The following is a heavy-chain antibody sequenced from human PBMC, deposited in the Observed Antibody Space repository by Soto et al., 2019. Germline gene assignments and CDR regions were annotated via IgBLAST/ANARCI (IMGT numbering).Heavy chain of an antibody. CDR2: IWYDGSNK. CDR3: ARADDILTGNDAFDI. Sequence: SLRLSCAASGFTFSSYGMHWVRQAPGKGLEWVAVIWYDGSNKYYADSVKGRFTISRDNSKNTLYLQMNSLRAEDTAVYYCARADDILTGNDAFDIWGQGTMVTVSS. J-gene: IGHJ3*02. CDR1: GFTFSSYG. D-gene: IGHD3-9*01. V-gene: IGHV3-33*01.